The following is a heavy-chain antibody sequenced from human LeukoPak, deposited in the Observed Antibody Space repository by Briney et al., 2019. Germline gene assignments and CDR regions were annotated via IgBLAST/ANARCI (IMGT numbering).Heavy chain of an antibody. V-gene: IGHV3-23*01. Sequence: GGSLRLSCAASGFTFSSYAMSWVRQAPGKGLEWVSAISGSGGSTYYADSVKGRFTISRDNSKNTLYLQMNSLRAEDTAVYYCAKNPTKEQWLGGVLNWFDPWGQGTLVTVSS. CDR2: ISGSGGST. D-gene: IGHD6-19*01. J-gene: IGHJ5*02. CDR1: GFTFSSYA. CDR3: AKNPTKEQWLGGVLNWFDP.